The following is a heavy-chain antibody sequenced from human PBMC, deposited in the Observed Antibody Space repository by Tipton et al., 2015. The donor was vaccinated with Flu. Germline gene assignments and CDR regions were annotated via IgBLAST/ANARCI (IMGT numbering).Heavy chain of an antibody. J-gene: IGHJ2*01. D-gene: IGHD3-22*01. CDR2: IYYTGYP. V-gene: IGHV4-39*06. Sequence: TLSLTCSVSDGSITSSSHYWGWIRQSPGRGLEWVGSIYYTGYPYYNPSLKSRLAMSIDTSRRVFTLRLSSMTAADTAVYYCATFPQVFTFDGSDYNPKFAYFELWGRGTLVTVSS. CDR3: ATFPQVFTFDGSDYNPKFAYFEL. CDR1: DGSITSSSHY.